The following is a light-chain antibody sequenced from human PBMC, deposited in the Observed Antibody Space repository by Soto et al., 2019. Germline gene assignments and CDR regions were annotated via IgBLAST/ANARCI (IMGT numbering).Light chain of an antibody. CDR2: EVS. Sequence: QSALTQPASVSGSPGQSITISCTGTSSDVGGYKYVSWYQQHPGKAPKLMIYEVSNRPSGISNRFSGSKSGNTASLTISGLQAEDEAYYYCHSYTSSSTYVFGTGTKLTVL. J-gene: IGLJ1*01. V-gene: IGLV2-14*01. CDR3: HSYTSSSTYV. CDR1: SSDVGGYKY.